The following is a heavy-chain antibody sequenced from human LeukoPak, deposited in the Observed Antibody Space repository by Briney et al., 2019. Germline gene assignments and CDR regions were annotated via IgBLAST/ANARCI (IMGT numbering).Heavy chain of an antibody. CDR3: ARLSVIPPNDAFDL. CDR2: IFYSGNT. D-gene: IGHD2/OR15-2a*01. V-gene: IGHV4-39*07. J-gene: IGHJ3*01. CDR1: GGSISSSGYY. Sequence: PSETLSLTCTVSGGSISSSGYYWGWIRQPPGKGLEWIESIFYSGNTHYSPSLKSRVTISLDTSKTQFSLRLSSVTAADTAVYYCARLSVIPPNDAFDLWGQGTMVTVSS.